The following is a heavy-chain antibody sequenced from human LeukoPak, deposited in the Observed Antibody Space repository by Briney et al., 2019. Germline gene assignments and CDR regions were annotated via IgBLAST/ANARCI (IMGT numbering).Heavy chain of an antibody. CDR1: GFTFSDYY. CDR2: ISSSSSYT. J-gene: IGHJ4*02. Sequence: GGSLRLSCAASGFTFSDYYMSWIRQAPGKGLEWVSYISSSSSYTNYADSVKGRFTISRDNAKNSLYLQMNSLRAEDTAVYYCAKARGSSVYEQFDYWGQGTQVTVSP. CDR3: AKARGSSVYEQFDY. D-gene: IGHD5/OR15-5a*01. V-gene: IGHV3-11*06.